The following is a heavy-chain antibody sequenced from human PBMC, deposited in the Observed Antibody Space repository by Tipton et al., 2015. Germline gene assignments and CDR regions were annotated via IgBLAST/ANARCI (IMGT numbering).Heavy chain of an antibody. D-gene: IGHD3-16*01. J-gene: IGHJ3*02. V-gene: IGHV3-30*01. Sequence: PLVQSGGGLIHPGRSLRLSCAASGFTFNTYAMHWVRQAPGKGLEWVAVISDDGKSKYSADSVKGRVTISRDNSKNTMYLQMNSLRSEDTAVYYCARDRLSNDEVFDIWGRGTMVTVSS. CDR2: ISDDGKSK. CDR3: ARDRLSNDEVFDI. CDR1: GFTFNTYA.